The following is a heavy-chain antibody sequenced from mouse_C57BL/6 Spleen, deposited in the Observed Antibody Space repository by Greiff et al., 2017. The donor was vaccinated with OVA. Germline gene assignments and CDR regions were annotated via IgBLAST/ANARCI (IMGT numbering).Heavy chain of an antibody. V-gene: IGHV5-17*01. D-gene: IGHD1-1*01. CDR3: ARTHYGAMDY. CDR1: GFTFSDYG. J-gene: IGHJ4*01. Sequence: EVQLVESGGGLVKPGGSLKLSCAASGFTFSDYGMHWVRQAPEKGLEWVAYISSGSSTIYYADTVKGRFTISRDNAKNTLFLQMTSLRSEDTAMYYCARTHYGAMDYWGQGTSVTVS. CDR2: ISSGSSTI.